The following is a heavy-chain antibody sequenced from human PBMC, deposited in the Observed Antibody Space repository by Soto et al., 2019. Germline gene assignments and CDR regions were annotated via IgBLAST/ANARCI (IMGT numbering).Heavy chain of an antibody. J-gene: IGHJ2*01. CDR3: ARRGSNWGAGWYFDL. CDR2: IYPGDSDT. V-gene: IGHV5-51*01. Sequence: GESLKISCKGSGYSFTSYWIGWVRQMPGKGLEWMGIIYPGDSDTRYSPSFQGQVTISADKSMSTAYLQWSSLKASDTAMYYCARRGSNWGAGWYFDLWGRGTLVTVSS. CDR1: GYSFTSYW. D-gene: IGHD7-27*01.